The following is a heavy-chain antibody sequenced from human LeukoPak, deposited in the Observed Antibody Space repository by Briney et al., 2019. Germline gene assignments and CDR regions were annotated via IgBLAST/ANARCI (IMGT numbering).Heavy chain of an antibody. CDR3: ATGRGYSYGFGYYFDY. CDR2: INPNSGGT. V-gene: IGHV1-2*02. D-gene: IGHD5-18*01. CDR1: GYSFTSYW. J-gene: IGHJ4*02. Sequence: GESLKISCKGSGYSFTSYWIGWVRQMPGKGLEWMGWINPNSGGTNYAQKFQGRVTMTRDTSISTAYMELSRLRSDDTAVYYCATGRGYSYGFGYYFDYWGQGTLVTVSS.